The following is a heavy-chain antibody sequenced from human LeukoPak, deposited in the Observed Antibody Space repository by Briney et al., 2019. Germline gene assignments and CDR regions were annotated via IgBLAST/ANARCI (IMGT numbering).Heavy chain of an antibody. J-gene: IGHJ6*02. Sequence: GGSLRLSCVASGFTFSRYWMSWVRQAPGKGLEWVANINQDGSEKYCVDSVKGRFTISRDNAKDSLYVQMNSLRAEDTAVYYCAREGYYYDSGRLFPNNFYYYAMDVWGQGTTVTVSS. CDR2: INQDGSEK. CDR3: AREGYYYDSGRLFPNNFYYYAMDV. CDR1: GFTFSRYW. D-gene: IGHD3-10*01. V-gene: IGHV3-7*01.